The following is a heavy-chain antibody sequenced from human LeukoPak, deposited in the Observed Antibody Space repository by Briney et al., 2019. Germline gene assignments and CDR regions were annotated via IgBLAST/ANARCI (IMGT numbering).Heavy chain of an antibody. CDR2: IYYSGST. CDR3: ARISGSYFDY. J-gene: IGHJ4*02. CDR1: GGSVSSYF. V-gene: IGHV4-59*02. D-gene: IGHD1-26*01. Sequence: KASETLSLTCTVSGGSVSSYFWSWIRQPPGKGLEWIGYIYYSGSTNYNPSLKSRVTISVDTSKNQFSLRLSSVTAADTAVYYCARISGSYFDYWGQGTLVTVSS.